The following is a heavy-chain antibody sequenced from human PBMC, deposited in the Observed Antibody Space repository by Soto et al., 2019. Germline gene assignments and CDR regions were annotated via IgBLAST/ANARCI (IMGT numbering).Heavy chain of an antibody. V-gene: IGHV3-33*01. CDR3: ARDGADSSSWYY. CDR1: GFTFSSYG. D-gene: IGHD6-13*01. J-gene: IGHJ4*02. CDR2: IWYDGSNK. Sequence: GGSLRLSCAASGFTFSSYGMHWVRQAPGKGLEWVAVIWYDGSNKYYADSVKGRFTISRDNSKNTLYLQMNSLRAEDTAVYYCARDGADSSSWYYWGQGTLVTVSS.